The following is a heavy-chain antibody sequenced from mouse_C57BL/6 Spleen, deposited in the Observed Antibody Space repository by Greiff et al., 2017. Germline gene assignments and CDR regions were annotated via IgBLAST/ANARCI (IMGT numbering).Heavy chain of an antibody. CDR1: GYTFTSYW. Sequence: QVQLQQSGAELAKPGASVTLSCKASGYTFTSYWMHWVKQRPGQGLEWIGYINPSRGYTKYNQKFKDKATVTADKSTSPAYMQLSSLTDSDAAVYDCTTYYYGSSPDYWGQGTTLTVSA. CDR3: TTYYYGSSPDY. D-gene: IGHD1-1*01. CDR2: INPSRGYT. J-gene: IGHJ2*01. V-gene: IGHV1-7*01.